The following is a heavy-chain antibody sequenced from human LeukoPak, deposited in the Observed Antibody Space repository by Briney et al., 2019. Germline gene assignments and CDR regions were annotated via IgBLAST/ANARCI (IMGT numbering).Heavy chain of an antibody. CDR2: MSSSGNN. D-gene: IGHD6-13*01. CDR1: GDSISYFY. CDR3: ARGAIAAGGNDFDY. V-gene: IGHV4-4*07. Sequence: PSETLSLTCSVSGDSISYFYWSWIRQAVGKGLEWIGRMSSSGNNDYNASLKSRVTMSVDTSKNQLSLKVISVTAADTAVYCARGAIAAGGNDFDYWGQGTLVTVSS. J-gene: IGHJ4*02.